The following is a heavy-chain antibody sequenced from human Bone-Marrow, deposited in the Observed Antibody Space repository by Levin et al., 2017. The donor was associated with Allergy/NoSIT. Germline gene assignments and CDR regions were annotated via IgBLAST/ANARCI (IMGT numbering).Heavy chain of an antibody. D-gene: IGHD3-16*02. Sequence: ASETLSLTCAVYGGSFSGYYWSWIRQPPGKGLEWIGEINHSGSTNYNPSLKSRVTISVDTSKNQFSLKLSSVTAADTAVYYCARMDYDYVWGSYRSKYFDYWGQGTLVTVSS. CDR2: INHSGST. V-gene: IGHV4-34*01. CDR3: ARMDYDYVWGSYRSKYFDY. CDR1: GGSFSGYY. J-gene: IGHJ4*02.